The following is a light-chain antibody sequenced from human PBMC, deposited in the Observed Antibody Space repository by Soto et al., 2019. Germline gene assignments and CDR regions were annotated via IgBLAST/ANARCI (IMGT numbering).Light chain of an antibody. CDR2: LGS. Sequence: EIVLTQSPLSLPVTPGEPASISCRSSRNLLHSNGYYYLDWYLQKPGQSPQLLIYLGSNRASGVPDRFSGSGSGTDVTLTSSRVEAEDVGVYFCAQGLATPFTFGGGTKVDIK. J-gene: IGKJ4*01. V-gene: IGKV2-28*01. CDR1: RNLLHSNGYYY. CDR3: AQGLATPFT.